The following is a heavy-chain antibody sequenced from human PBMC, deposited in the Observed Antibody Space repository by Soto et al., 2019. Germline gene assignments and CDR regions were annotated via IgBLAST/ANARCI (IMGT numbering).Heavy chain of an antibody. CDR1: GFTFGDYS. CDR3: SSHLGVVTVNYYYYGMEV. CDR2: IRIKAYGGTT. V-gene: IGHV3-49*04. D-gene: IGHD3-3*01. Sequence: PVGSLRLSCTASGFTFGDYSMRWVRQAPGKGLECVWFIRIKAYGGTTEYAASVKGRFTISRDYSKSIAYLQMNSLKTEETAVYYCSSHLGVVTVNYYYYGMEVCPEGTKVTV. J-gene: IGHJ6*02.